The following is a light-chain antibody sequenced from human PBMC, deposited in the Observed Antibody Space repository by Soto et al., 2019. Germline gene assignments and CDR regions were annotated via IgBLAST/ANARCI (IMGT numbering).Light chain of an antibody. CDR3: EKYNSAPQT. Sequence: DIQMTQSPSSLSASVGDRVTLTCRSSQGISNYLAWYQQKPGKVTKVLIYAESTLQSGVPSRLNGSESGTDFTLAMSSLQPEDVASHYCEKYNSAPQTFGKVTDME. J-gene: IGKJ1*01. CDR1: QGISNY. CDR2: AES. V-gene: IGKV1-27*01.